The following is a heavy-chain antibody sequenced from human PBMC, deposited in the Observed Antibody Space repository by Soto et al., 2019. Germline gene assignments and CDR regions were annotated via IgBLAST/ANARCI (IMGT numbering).Heavy chain of an antibody. CDR3: ARLPGYSSSWTPPPYYYYYGMDV. CDR1: GGSISRGDYY. D-gene: IGHD6-13*01. Sequence: SETLSLTCTVSGGSISRGDYYWSWIRQPPGKGLEWIGYIYYSGSTYYNPSLKSRVTISVDTSKNQFSLKLSSVTAADTAVYYCARLPGYSSSWTPPPYYYYYGMDVWGQGTTVTVSS. V-gene: IGHV4-30-4*01. CDR2: IYYSGST. J-gene: IGHJ6*02.